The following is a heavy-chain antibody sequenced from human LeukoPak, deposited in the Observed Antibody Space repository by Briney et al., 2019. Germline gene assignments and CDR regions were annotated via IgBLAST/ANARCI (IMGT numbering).Heavy chain of an antibody. D-gene: IGHD3-10*01. J-gene: IGHJ4*02. CDR1: GYSFTSYW. CDR2: IYPGDSDT. V-gene: IGHV5-51*01. CDR3: ARFEWPSSPRGYFDY. Sequence: GESLKISCKGSGYSFTSYWIGWVRQMPGKGLEWMGIIYPGDSDTRYSPSFQGQVTISADKSISTAYLQWSSLKASDTAMYYCARFEWPSSPRGYFDYWGQGTLVTVSS.